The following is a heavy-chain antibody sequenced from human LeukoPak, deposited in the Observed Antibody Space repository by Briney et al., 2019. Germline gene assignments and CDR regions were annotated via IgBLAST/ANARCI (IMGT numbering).Heavy chain of an antibody. V-gene: IGHV3-48*01. Sequence: GGSLRLSCAASGFTFSTYSMKWVRQAPGKGLEWVSYISSSSGTIYYADSVKGRFTISRDNPKNTLYLQMDSLRAEDTAVYYCARAAHTTYVLGRYYYYAMDVWGQGTTVTVSS. CDR3: ARAAHTTYVLGRYYYYAMDV. D-gene: IGHD3-10*01. CDR2: ISSSSGTI. J-gene: IGHJ6*02. CDR1: GFTFSTYS.